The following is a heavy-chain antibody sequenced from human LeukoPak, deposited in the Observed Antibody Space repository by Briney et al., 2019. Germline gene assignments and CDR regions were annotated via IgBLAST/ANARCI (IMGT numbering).Heavy chain of an antibody. V-gene: IGHV4-4*07. D-gene: IGHD3-10*01. CDR3: ARGGETRTRNAFDI. J-gene: IGHJ3*02. Sequence: SETLSLTCTVSGGSISSYYWSWIRQPAGKGLEWIGRIYTSGSTNYKPSLKSRVTMSVDTSKNQFSLKLSSVTAADTAVYYCARGGETRTRNAFDIWGQGTMVTVSS. CDR1: GGSISSYY. CDR2: IYTSGST.